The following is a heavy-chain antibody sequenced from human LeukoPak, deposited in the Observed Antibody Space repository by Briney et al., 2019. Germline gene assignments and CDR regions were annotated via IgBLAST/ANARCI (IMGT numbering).Heavy chain of an antibody. CDR1: GGSITSYY. Sequence: SETLALICTVSGGSITSYYWRWIRQPAGKGLEWIGRIFTSWSTHYNPSLKSRVTMSVDTSKNQCSLRLSSVTAADTAVYYCARVFDKDVWGKGTTVTVSS. CDR2: IFTSWST. V-gene: IGHV4-4*07. D-gene: IGHD2-21*01. CDR3: ARVFDKDV. J-gene: IGHJ6*03.